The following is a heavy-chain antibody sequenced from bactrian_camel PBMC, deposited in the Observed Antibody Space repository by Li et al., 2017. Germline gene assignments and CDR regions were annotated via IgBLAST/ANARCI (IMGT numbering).Heavy chain of an antibody. Sequence: VQLVVSGGGSVQAGGSLRLSCKYDYTTYCMGWIRQSPGKEREGVAGIYFGSAYYADSVKGRFTISRDNAKNMLYLQLNSLKTEDTAMYYCAKGVYYSDSGDVKRHQRGRGTQVTVS. V-gene: IGHV3S1*01. CDR1: YDYTTYC. CDR2: IYFGSA. CDR3: AKGVYYSDSGDVKRHQ. J-gene: IGHJ4*01. D-gene: IGHD4*01.